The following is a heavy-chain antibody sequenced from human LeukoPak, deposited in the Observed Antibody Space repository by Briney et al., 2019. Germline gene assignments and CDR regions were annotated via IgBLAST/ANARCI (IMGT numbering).Heavy chain of an antibody. J-gene: IGHJ6*03. Sequence: SETLSLTCTVSGGSISSGGYSWSWIRQPPGKGLEWIGYIYHSGSTYYNPSLKSRVTISVDRSKNQFSLKLSSVTAADTAVYYCARDLRGGSYDYYYYYMDVWGKGTTVTVSS. CDR2: IYHSGST. D-gene: IGHD1-26*01. CDR3: ARDLRGGSYDYYYYYMDV. V-gene: IGHV4-30-2*01. CDR1: GGSISSGGYS.